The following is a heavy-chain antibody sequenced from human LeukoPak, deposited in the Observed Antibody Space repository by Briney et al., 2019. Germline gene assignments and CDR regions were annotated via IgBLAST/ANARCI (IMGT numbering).Heavy chain of an antibody. CDR3: ARDLYRAAAAGSYWYFDL. D-gene: IGHD6-13*01. Sequence: SETLSLTCTVSGGSISSYYWSWIRQPPGKGLEWIGYIYYSGSINYNPSLKSRVTISVDTSKNQFSLKLSSVTAADTAVYYCARDLYRAAAAGSYWYFDLWGRGTLVTVSS. V-gene: IGHV4-59*01. CDR2: IYYSGSI. J-gene: IGHJ2*01. CDR1: GGSISSYY.